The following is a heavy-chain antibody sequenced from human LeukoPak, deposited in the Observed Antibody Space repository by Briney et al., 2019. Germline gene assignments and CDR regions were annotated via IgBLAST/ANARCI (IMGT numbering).Heavy chain of an antibody. CDR1: GFTFSSYS. J-gene: IGHJ4*02. CDR3: ARDQYDTWSRRGNFDS. D-gene: IGHD3/OR15-3a*01. CDR2: ISSSSSYI. V-gene: IGHV3-21*01. Sequence: GGSLRLSCAASGFTFSSYSMNWVRQAPGRGLEWVSSISSSSSYIYYADSVKGRFTISRDNAKNSLYLQMNSLRAEDTAVYYCARDQYDTWSRRGNFDSWGQGTLVIVSS.